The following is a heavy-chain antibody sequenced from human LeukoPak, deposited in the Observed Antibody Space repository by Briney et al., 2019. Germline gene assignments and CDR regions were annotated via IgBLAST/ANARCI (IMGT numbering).Heavy chain of an antibody. D-gene: IGHD3-22*01. J-gene: IGHJ6*02. CDR1: GFTFGDYF. CDR3: ARVGHYYESSGYLRYYFGLDV. V-gene: IGHV3-11*01. Sequence: PGGSLRLSCAASGFTFGDYFMSWVRQAPGKGLEWVSFISSSGTTTYYEDYVKGRFTISRDNAKTSLFLQMNSLRVEDTAVYYCARVGHYYESSGYLRYYFGLDVWGPGTTVTVSS. CDR2: ISSSGTTT.